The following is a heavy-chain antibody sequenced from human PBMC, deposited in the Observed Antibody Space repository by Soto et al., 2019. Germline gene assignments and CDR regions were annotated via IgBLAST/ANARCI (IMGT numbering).Heavy chain of an antibody. J-gene: IGHJ6*02. V-gene: IGHV4-31*01. CDR3: ARDTLYGMDV. CDR2: IYYSGST. Sequence: QVQLQESGPGLVKPSQTLSLTCTVSGGSISSGGYYWSWIRQHPGKGLEWIGYIYYSGSTYYNPALKILVTLPAGTSKIQFPRKLGSVTAADTAVYYCARDTLYGMDVSGQGTTVTVSS. CDR1: GGSISSGGYY.